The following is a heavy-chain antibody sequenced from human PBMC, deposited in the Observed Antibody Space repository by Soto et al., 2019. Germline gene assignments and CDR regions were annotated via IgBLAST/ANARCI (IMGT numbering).Heavy chain of an antibody. CDR3: ARYRDYYDSSGPFDY. V-gene: IGHV3-23*01. CDR1: GFTFSSYA. J-gene: IGHJ4*02. Sequence: LRLSCAASGFTFSSYAMSWVRQAPGKGLEWVSAISGSGGSTYYADSVKGRFTISRDNSKNTLYLQMNSLRAEDTAVYYCARYRDYYDSSGPFDYWGQGTQVTVSS. D-gene: IGHD3-22*01. CDR2: ISGSGGST.